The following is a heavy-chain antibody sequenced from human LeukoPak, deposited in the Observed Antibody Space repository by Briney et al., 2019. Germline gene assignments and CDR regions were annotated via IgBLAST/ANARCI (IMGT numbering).Heavy chain of an antibody. V-gene: IGHV4-39*07. CDR2: IYSSGST. CDR1: GGSISSSTYY. Sequence: ESSETLALTCTVSGGSISSSTYYWGWIRQPPGKGLEWIGTIYSSGSTYYNPSLKSRVTISVDTSKNQFSLKLNSVTAADTAVYHCARLDTAYYYMDVWGRGTTVTVSS. D-gene: IGHD5-18*01. J-gene: IGHJ6*03. CDR3: ARLDTAYYYMDV.